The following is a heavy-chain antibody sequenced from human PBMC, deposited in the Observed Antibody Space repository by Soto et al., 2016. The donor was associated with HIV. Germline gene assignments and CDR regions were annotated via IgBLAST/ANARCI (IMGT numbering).Heavy chain of an antibody. D-gene: IGHD1-26*01. J-gene: IGHJ6*02. V-gene: IGHV4-59*01. CDR3: ARVLGPWDXMDV. CDR2: IYYSGST. CDR1: GGSISDYY. Sequence: QVQLQESGPGLVKPSETLSLTCTVSGGSISDYYWSWIRQPPGKGLEWIGYIYYSGSTNYNPSLKSRVTISLDTSKNQFSLNLNSVTAADTAVYYCARVLGPWDXMDVWGQGTTVIVSS.